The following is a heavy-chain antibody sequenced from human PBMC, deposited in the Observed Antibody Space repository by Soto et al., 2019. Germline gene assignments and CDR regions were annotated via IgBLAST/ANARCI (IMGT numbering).Heavy chain of an antibody. CDR3: ARQLAYCGGDCYTEPIDY. Sequence: QAQLVQSGAEVRKPGASVKVSCKTSGYRFTAYYIHWVRQAPGQGLEWMGWINPNSGDTNYAQTFQGRVTMTRDTSISTAYMELNALRSDDTAVYYCARQLAYCGGDCYTEPIDYWGQGTLVTVSS. CDR1: GYRFTAYY. V-gene: IGHV1-2*02. J-gene: IGHJ4*02. D-gene: IGHD2-21*02. CDR2: INPNSGDT.